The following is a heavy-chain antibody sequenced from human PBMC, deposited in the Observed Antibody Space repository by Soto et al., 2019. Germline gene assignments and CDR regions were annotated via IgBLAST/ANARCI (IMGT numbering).Heavy chain of an antibody. J-gene: IGHJ4*02. CDR1: GFTFSDSW. Sequence: EVQLVEAGGDLVQPGGSLRLYSAASGFTFSDSWMSWLREAPGKGLEWVANIKHDGSEKYYVDSVEGRFTISRDNTKDSLYLQMNSLGAEDTAVYYCAGGGSWGPDFWGQGALVTVSS. V-gene: IGHV3-7*01. CDR3: AGGGSWGPDF. CDR2: IKHDGSEK. D-gene: IGHD2-15*01.